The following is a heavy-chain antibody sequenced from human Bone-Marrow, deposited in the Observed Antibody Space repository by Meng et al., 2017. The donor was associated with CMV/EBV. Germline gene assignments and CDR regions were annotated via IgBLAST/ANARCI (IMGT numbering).Heavy chain of an antibody. CDR2: ISGSGGST. CDR3: ANPVLRYSSSLMGFND. J-gene: IGHJ6*02. Sequence: GESLKISCAASGFTFSSYAMSWVRQAPGKGLEWVSAISGSGGSTYYADSVKGRFTISRDNSKNTLYLQMNSLRAEDTAVYYCANPVLRYSSSLMGFNDWGQGTTVTVSS. V-gene: IGHV3-23*01. CDR1: GFTFSSYA. D-gene: IGHD6-6*01.